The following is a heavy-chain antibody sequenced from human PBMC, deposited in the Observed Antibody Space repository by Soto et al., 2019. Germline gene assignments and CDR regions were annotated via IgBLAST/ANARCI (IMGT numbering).Heavy chain of an antibody. Sequence: ASVKVSCKASGYTFTSYAMHWVRQAPVQRLEWMGWINAGNGNTKYSQKFQGRVTITRDTSASTAYMELSSLRSEDTAVYYCARERDSMVTVFDYWGQGTLVTVSS. D-gene: IGHD5-18*01. CDR3: ARERDSMVTVFDY. CDR2: INAGNGNT. J-gene: IGHJ4*02. V-gene: IGHV1-3*01. CDR1: GYTFTSYA.